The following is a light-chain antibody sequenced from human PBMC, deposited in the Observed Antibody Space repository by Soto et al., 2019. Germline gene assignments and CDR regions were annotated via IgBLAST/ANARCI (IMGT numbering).Light chain of an antibody. J-gene: IGKJ1*01. CDR1: QSVSSSY. Sequence: EIVLTQSPGTLSLSPGERATLSCRASQSVSSSYLAWYKPKPGQAPRLLIYGASSRATGIPDRFSGSGSGTDFTLTISRLEPEDFAVYYCQPYGSSPWTFGQGTKVDNK. V-gene: IGKV3-20*01. CDR3: QPYGSSPWT. CDR2: GAS.